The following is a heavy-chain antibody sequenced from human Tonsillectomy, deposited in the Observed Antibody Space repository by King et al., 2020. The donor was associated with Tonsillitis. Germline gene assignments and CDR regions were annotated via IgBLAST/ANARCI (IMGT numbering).Heavy chain of an antibody. D-gene: IGHD3-3*01. Sequence: QLVQSGAEVKKPGASVKISCEASGYTFTSHAMHWVRQAPGQRLEWMGWISAGNGNTKYSQKFQDRVTITRDTSASTAYMEVISLRSEDTAVYYCARGCYDFWSGYARFDPWGQGTLVTVSS. V-gene: IGHV1-3*01. J-gene: IGHJ5*02. CDR3: ARGCYDFWSGYARFDP. CDR1: GYTFTSHA. CDR2: ISAGNGNT.